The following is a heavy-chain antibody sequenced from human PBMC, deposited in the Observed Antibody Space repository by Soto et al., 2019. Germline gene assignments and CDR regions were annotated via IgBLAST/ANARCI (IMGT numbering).Heavy chain of an antibody. CDR3: ARGPTDYHDNSGNYFVDY. D-gene: IGHD3-22*01. CDR1: GYSFITYG. V-gene: IGHV1-18*01. Sequence: QVQLVQSGAEVKKPGASVKVSCKVSGYSFITYGVSWVRQAPGQGLDWMGWISTYNGKTKYAERLQGRVTLTTDTTTSTAYMDLRSLRSDDTAVYYCARGPTDYHDNSGNYFVDYWGQGTLVTVSS. J-gene: IGHJ4*02. CDR2: ISTYNGKT.